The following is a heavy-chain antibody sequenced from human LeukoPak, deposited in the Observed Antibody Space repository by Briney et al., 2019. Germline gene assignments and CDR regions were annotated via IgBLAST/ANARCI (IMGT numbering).Heavy chain of an antibody. CDR3: ARSKGTGNYYDSSGYYPPPFDY. D-gene: IGHD3-22*01. J-gene: IGHJ4*02. CDR2: IYPGDSDT. CDR1: GYSFTSYW. Sequence: GESLKTSCKGSGYSFTSYWIGWVRQMPGKGLEWMGIIYPGDSDTRYSPSFQGQVTISADKSISTAYLQWSSLKASDTAMYYCARSKGTGNYYDSSGYYPPPFDYWGQGTLVTVSS. V-gene: IGHV5-51*01.